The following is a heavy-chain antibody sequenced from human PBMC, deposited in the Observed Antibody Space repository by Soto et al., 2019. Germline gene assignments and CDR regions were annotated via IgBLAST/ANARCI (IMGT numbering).Heavy chain of an antibody. J-gene: IGHJ6*02. CDR3: SKGIGTTRLYSLDV. V-gene: IGHV3-23*01. CDR1: GFTFHTYV. Sequence: VGSLRLSCVASGFTFHTYVMNWVRQAPGKGLEWVSSITATGDKTFYADSLKGRFTISRDNSKDTLYLQMNSLRAEDTALYYCSKGIGTTRLYSLDVWGQGTTVTVSS. D-gene: IGHD1-7*01. CDR2: ITATGDKT.